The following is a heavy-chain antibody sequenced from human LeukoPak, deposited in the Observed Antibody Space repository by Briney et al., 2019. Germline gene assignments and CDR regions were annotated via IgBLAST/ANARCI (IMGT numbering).Heavy chain of an antibody. CDR2: IYYSGSA. CDR3: ARDRFWSGYTYFDY. V-gene: IGHV4-30-4*08. D-gene: IGHD3-3*01. Sequence: SQTLSLTCTVSGGSISSGDYYWSWIRQPPGKGLERIGYIYYSGSAYYNPSLKSRVTISVDTSKNQFSLKLSSVTAADTAVYYCARDRFWSGYTYFDYWGQGTLVTVSS. CDR1: GGSISSGDYY. J-gene: IGHJ4*02.